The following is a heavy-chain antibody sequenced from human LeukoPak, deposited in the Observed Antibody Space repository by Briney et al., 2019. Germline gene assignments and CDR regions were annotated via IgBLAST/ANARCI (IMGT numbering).Heavy chain of an antibody. CDR1: GGSFSGYY. D-gene: IGHD3-3*01. CDR3: ARGGGDFWSGYSNNWFDP. J-gene: IGHJ5*02. V-gene: IGHV4-34*01. Sequence: SETLSLTCAVYGGSFSGYYWSRIRQPPGKGLEWIGEINHSGSTNYNPSLKSRVTISVDTSKNQFSLKLSSVTAADTAVYYCARGGGDFWSGYSNNWFDPWGQGTLVTVSS. CDR2: INHSGST.